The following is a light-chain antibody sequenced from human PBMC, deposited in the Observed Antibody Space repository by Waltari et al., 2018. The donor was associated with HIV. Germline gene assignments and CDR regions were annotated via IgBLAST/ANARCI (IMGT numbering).Light chain of an antibody. CDR1: QSVTKNY. CDR3: HQYGSLPET. V-gene: IGKV3-20*01. CDR2: TTS. Sequence: EIVLTQSPGTLSLSPGERATLSCRASQSVTKNYLAWYQQKPGQAPRLLIYTTSSRATGVPDRFSGSGSGTDFALTISRLEPEDFAVYYCHQYGSLPETFGPGTIVDVK. J-gene: IGKJ3*01.